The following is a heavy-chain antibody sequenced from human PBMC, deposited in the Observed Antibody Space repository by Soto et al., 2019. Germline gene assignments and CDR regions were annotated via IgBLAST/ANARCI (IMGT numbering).Heavy chain of an antibody. Sequence: QLQLQESGPGLVKPSETLSLTCTVSGGSISSSSYYWGWIRQPPGKGLEWIGSIYYSGSTYYNPSLKSRVTISVDTSKNQFSLKLSSVTAADTAVYYCARQFFVVVPDQSKLDYWGQGTLVTVSS. CDR3: ARQFFVVVPDQSKLDY. V-gene: IGHV4-39*01. CDR1: GGSISSSSYY. CDR2: IYYSGST. D-gene: IGHD2-2*01. J-gene: IGHJ4*02.